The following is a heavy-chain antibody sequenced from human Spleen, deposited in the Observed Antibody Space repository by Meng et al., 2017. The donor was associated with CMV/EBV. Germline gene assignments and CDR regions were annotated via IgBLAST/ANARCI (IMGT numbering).Heavy chain of an antibody. CDR3: ARDYSNYLEYYSGLDV. D-gene: IGHD4-11*01. Sequence: SVKVSCKASGGTFSSYTISWVRQAPGQGLEWMGRIIPILGIANYAQKFQGRVTITADKSTSTAYMELSSLRSEDTAVYYCARDYSNYLEYYSGLDVWGQGTTVTVSS. CDR1: GGTFSSYT. J-gene: IGHJ6*02. V-gene: IGHV1-69*04. CDR2: IIPILGIA.